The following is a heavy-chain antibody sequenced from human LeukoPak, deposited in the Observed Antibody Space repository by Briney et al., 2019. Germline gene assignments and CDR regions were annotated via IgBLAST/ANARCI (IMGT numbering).Heavy chain of an antibody. CDR1: GFTFSSYA. CDR3: ALRGVGAAAAILDY. CDR2: ISGSGGST. V-gene: IGHV3-23*01. Sequence: PGGSLRLSCAASGFTFSSYAMSWVRQAPGKGLEWVSAISGSGGSTYYADSVKGRFTISRDNSKNTLYLQMNSLRAEDTAVYYCALRGVGAAAAILDYWGQGTLVTVSS. J-gene: IGHJ4*02. D-gene: IGHD6-13*01.